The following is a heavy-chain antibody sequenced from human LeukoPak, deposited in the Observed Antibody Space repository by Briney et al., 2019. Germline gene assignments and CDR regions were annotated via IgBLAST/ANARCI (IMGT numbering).Heavy chain of an antibody. D-gene: IGHD2-8*01. V-gene: IGHV3-7*01. CDR2: IREDGSQK. J-gene: IGHJ4*02. CDR1: GFTFSYTW. Sequence: GGSRRLSCAASGFTFSYTWMTWVRQAPGKGLEWVASIREDGSQKSAVDSVRGRFSISRDNAKNSVYLQMDSLRAEDTAVYYCARGPTNGQAFDYWGQGTLVSVSS. CDR3: ARGPTNGQAFDY.